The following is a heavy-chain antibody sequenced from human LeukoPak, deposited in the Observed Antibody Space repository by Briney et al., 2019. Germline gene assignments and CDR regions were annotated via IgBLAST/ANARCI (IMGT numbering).Heavy chain of an antibody. J-gene: IGHJ4*02. CDR2: IYTSGNT. V-gene: IGHV4-61*02. Sequence: NSSETLSLTCTVSGGSISSGSYYWSWIRQPAGKGLEWIGRIYTSGNTYYNASLKSQVSISIDTSKNQFSLRLTSVTAADTAVYYCARQTGSGLFILPGGQGTLVTVSS. CDR3: ARQTGSGLFILP. D-gene: IGHD3/OR15-3a*01. CDR1: GGSISSGSYY.